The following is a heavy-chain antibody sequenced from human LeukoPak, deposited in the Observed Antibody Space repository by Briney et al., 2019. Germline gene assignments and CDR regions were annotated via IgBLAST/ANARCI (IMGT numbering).Heavy chain of an antibody. V-gene: IGHV4-30-2*01. Sequence: PSETLSLTCAVSGGSISSGGYSWSWIRQPPGKGLEWIGYIYHSGSTNYNPSLKSRVTISVDRSKNQFSLKLSSVTAADTAVYYCARGRFREERYFDYWGQGTLVTVSS. CDR3: ARGRFREERYFDY. J-gene: IGHJ4*02. D-gene: IGHD1-26*01. CDR2: IYHSGST. CDR1: GGSISSGGYS.